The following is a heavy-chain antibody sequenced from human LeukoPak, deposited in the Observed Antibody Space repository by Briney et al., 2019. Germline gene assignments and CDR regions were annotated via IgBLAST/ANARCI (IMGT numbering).Heavy chain of an antibody. D-gene: IGHD6-19*01. Sequence: ASVKVSCRASGYTFTSSALNWVRQAPGQGLEWMGWINTNTGNPTYAQGFTGRFVFSLDTSVSTAYLHISSLKAEDTAVYYCATDLKKGDSGCFDYWGQGTLVTVSS. J-gene: IGHJ4*02. CDR2: INTNTGNP. CDR1: GYTFTSSA. CDR3: ATDLKKGDSGCFDY. V-gene: IGHV7-4-1*02.